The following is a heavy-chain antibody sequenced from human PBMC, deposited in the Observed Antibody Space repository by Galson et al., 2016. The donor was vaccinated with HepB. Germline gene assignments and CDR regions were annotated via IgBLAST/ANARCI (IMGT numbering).Heavy chain of an antibody. CDR2: ISYDGNNK. CDR1: GFTFSSYG. D-gene: IGHD1-26*01. Sequence: SLRLSCAASGFTFSSYGMHWVRQAPGKGLEWVAVISYDGNNKYYGDSVKGRFTISRDNSKNTLYLQMNSLRAEDTAVYYCARDDGGGPVGSLFDSWGQGTLVTVSS. J-gene: IGHJ4*02. V-gene: IGHV3-30-3*01. CDR3: ARDDGGGPVGSLFDS.